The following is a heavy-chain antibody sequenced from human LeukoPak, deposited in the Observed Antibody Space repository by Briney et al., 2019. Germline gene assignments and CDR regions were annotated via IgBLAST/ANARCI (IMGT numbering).Heavy chain of an antibody. D-gene: IGHD5-18*01. CDR2: ISASNGKT. Sequence: ASLKVSCKASGYTFTSYGIGWVRQAPGQGLEWMGWISASNGKTDYAQNFQGRVTMTTDTSATTAYMELRSLRSDDTAVYYCARGQMDTALVLGYWGQGTLVTVS. V-gene: IGHV1-18*01. J-gene: IGHJ4*02. CDR1: GYTFTSYG. CDR3: ARGQMDTALVLGY.